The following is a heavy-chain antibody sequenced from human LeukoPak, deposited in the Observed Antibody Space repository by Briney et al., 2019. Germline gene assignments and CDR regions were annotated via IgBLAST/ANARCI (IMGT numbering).Heavy chain of an antibody. CDR1: GGSISSSNW. V-gene: IGHV4-4*02. Sequence: SETLSLTCAVSGGSISSSNWWSWVRQPPGKGLEWIGEIYHSGSTNYNPSLKSRVTISVDTSKNQFSLNLSSVTAADTAVYYCARAFGDTATDYWGQGTLVTVSS. CDR2: IYHSGST. J-gene: IGHJ4*02. CDR3: ARAFGDTATDY. D-gene: IGHD5-18*01.